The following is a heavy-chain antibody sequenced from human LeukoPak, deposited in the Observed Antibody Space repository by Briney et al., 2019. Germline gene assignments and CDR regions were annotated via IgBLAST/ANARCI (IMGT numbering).Heavy chain of an antibody. CDR2: ISSSSSYI. CDR3: ARGGTMITFGGVIPT. Sequence: PGGSLRLSCAASGFTFSSYSMNWARQAPGKGLEWVSSISSSSSYIYYADSVKGRFTISRDNAKNSLYLQMNSLRAEDTAVYYCARGGTMITFGGVIPTGGQGTLVAVSS. D-gene: IGHD3-16*02. V-gene: IGHV3-21*01. CDR1: GFTFSSYS. J-gene: IGHJ4*02.